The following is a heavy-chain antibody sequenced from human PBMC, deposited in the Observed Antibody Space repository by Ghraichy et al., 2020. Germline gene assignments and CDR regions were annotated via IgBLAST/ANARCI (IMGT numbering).Heavy chain of an antibody. J-gene: IGHJ4*02. D-gene: IGHD3-10*01. Sequence: GGSLRLSCAASGFTVSTNYMSWVRQAPGKGLEWVSVIYSGGSTHYADSVKGRFTISRHNSMNTLYLQMDSLRPEDTAVYYCARGRPATIRGGPGEPFDYWGQGTLVTVSS. CDR2: IYSGGST. V-gene: IGHV3-53*04. CDR3: ARGRPATIRGGPGEPFDY. CDR1: GFTVSTNY.